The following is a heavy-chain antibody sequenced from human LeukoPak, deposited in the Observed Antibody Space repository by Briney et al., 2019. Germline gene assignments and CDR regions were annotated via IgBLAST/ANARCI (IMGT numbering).Heavy chain of an antibody. CDR1: GFTFSNAW. Sequence: GGSLRLSCAASGFTFSNAWMSWVRQAPGKGLEWVANIKEDGTETYYVDSVKGRFTISRDNAKNSLYLQMNSLRVEDTAVYYCAKEGRSLQTYWGQGTLVTVSS. D-gene: IGHD5-24*01. V-gene: IGHV3-7*03. CDR3: AKEGRSLQTY. J-gene: IGHJ4*02. CDR2: IKEDGTET.